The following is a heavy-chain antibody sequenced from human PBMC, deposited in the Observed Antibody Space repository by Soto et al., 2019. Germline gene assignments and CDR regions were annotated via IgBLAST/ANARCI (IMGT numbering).Heavy chain of an antibody. CDR1: GFTFTSYA. J-gene: IGHJ4*02. CDR2: ISGSGGST. V-gene: IGHV3-23*01. Sequence: LRLSCAASGFTFTSYAMSWVRQAPGKGLEWVSAISGSGGSTYYADSVKGRFTISRDNSKNTLYLQMNSLRAEDTAVYFCAKGARVYCSGGSCCFDYWGQGALVTVSS. D-gene: IGHD2-15*01. CDR3: AKGARVYCSGGSCCFDY.